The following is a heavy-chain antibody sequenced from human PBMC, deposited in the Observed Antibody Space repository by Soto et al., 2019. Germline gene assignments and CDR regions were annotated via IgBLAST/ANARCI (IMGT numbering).Heavy chain of an antibody. J-gene: IGHJ5*01. D-gene: IGHD2-8*01. V-gene: IGHV3-33*03. CDR2: IWNDGSRQ. CDR1: GFIFGGYG. Sequence: QVQLVESGGHVVHPGRSLGLTCEGSGFIFGGYGIHWVRQAPGKGLEWVAVIWNDGSRQYYSDSVKGRFTVSRDNSNKTAYLAMPRLRAEDTALYSCARYVWDTNEITRVDSWGQGNPVTVSS. CDR3: ARYVWDTNEITRVDS.